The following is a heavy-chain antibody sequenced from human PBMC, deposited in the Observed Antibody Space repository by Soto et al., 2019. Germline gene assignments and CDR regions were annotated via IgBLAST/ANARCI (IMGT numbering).Heavy chain of an antibody. V-gene: IGHV3-33*01. CDR2: IWYDGSNK. Sequence: ESGGGVVQPGRSLRLSCAASGFTFSSYGMHWVRQAPGKGLEWVAVIWYDGSNKYYADSVKGRFTISRDNSKNTLYLQMNSLRAEDTAVYYCARETDYDILTGPSRGGDDYYYYGMDVWGQGTTVTVSS. D-gene: IGHD3-9*01. CDR1: GFTFSSYG. J-gene: IGHJ6*02. CDR3: ARETDYDILTGPSRGGDDYYYYGMDV.